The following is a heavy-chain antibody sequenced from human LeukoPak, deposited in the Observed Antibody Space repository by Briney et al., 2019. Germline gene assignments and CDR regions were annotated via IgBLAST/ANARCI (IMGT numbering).Heavy chain of an antibody. D-gene: IGHD3-22*01. CDR3: ARDRSRLDYYDSSGYYQRFYYGMDV. CDR2: ISDDGSST. CDR1: GFTFSSYG. V-gene: IGHV3-33*05. J-gene: IGHJ6*02. Sequence: QSGRSLRLSCAASGFTFSSYGMHWVRQAPGKGLEWVAVISDDGSSTHYADSVKGRFTISRDNSKDTLYLQMNSLRAEDTAVYYCARDRSRLDYYDSSGYYQRFYYGMDVWGQGTTVTVSS.